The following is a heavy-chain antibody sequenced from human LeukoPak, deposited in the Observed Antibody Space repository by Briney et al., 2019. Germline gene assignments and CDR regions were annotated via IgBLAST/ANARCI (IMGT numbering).Heavy chain of an antibody. CDR3: ASGFEKNYYDSSGYYFDY. J-gene: IGHJ4*02. Sequence: SETLSLTCTVSGGSISSGGYYWSWIRQHPGKGLEWIGYIYYSGSTYYNPSLKSRVTISADTSKNQFSLKLSSVTAADTAVYYCASGFEKNYYDSSGYYFDYWGQGTLVTVSP. V-gene: IGHV4-31*03. D-gene: IGHD3-22*01. CDR2: IYYSGST. CDR1: GGSISSGGYY.